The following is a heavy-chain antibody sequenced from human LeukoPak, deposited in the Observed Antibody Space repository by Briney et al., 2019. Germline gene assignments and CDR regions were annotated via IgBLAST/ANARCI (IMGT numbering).Heavy chain of an antibody. CDR2: ISSSSSYI. J-gene: IGHJ4*02. Sequence: GGSLRLSCAASGFTFSSYSMNWVCQAPGKGLEWVSSISSSSSYIYYADSVKGRFTISRDNAKNSLYLQMNSLRAEDTAVYYCARDPDDSLYFDNWGQGTLVTVSS. V-gene: IGHV3-21*01. D-gene: IGHD1-1*01. CDR3: ARDPDDSLYFDN. CDR1: GFTFSSYS.